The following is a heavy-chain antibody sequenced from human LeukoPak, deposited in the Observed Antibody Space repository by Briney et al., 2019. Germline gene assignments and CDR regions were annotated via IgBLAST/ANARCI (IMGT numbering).Heavy chain of an antibody. J-gene: IGHJ2*01. CDR3: ARVGPNYYDSSGYYSANWYFDL. CDR1: GYTFTSYG. V-gene: IGHV1-18*01. D-gene: IGHD3-22*01. Sequence: GASVKVSCKASGYTFTSYGISWVRQAPGQGLEWMGWISAYNGNTNYAQKLQGRVTMTTDTSTSTAYMELRSLRSDDTAVYYCARVGPNYYDSSGYYSANWYFDLWGRGTLVTVSS. CDR2: ISAYNGNT.